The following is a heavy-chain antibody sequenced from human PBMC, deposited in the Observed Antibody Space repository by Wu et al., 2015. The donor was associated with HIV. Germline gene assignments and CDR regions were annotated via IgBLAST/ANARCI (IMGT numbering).Heavy chain of an antibody. CDR3: ATSYYGSGSYPTFYYYYAMDV. V-gene: IGHV1-8*01. J-gene: IGHJ6*02. D-gene: IGHD3-10*01. CDR2: MNSNNGKT. Sequence: QVQLVQSGAEVKKPGASVKVSCQASGYTITTYDFNWVRQAPGQGLEWMGWMNSNNGKTGYGQKSQGRVAMTRNISTRTAYMGLSGLKSEDTAVYYCATSYYGSGSYPTFYYYYAMDVWGQGTTVTVSS. CDR1: GYTITTYD.